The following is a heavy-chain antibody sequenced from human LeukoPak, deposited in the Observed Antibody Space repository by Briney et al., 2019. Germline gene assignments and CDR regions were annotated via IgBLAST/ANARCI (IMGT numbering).Heavy chain of an antibody. J-gene: IGHJ4*02. CDR3: GSSRPRLDFRYY. CDR1: GGTFISYA. Sequence: SVKVSCKASGGTFISYAISWVRQAPGQGLEWMGGIIPIFGTANYAQKFQGRVTITADESTSTAYMELSSLRAEDTPVYYCGSSRPRLDFRYYWGQGTLVTVSS. D-gene: IGHD1-1*01. V-gene: IGHV1-69*01. CDR2: IIPIFGTA.